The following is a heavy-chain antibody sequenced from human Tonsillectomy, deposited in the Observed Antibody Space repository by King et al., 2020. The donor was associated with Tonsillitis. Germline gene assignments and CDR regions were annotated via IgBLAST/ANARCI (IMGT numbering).Heavy chain of an antibody. J-gene: IGHJ5*02. D-gene: IGHD3-3*01. CDR3: ARDYYDLWSGPGWGWFDP. V-gene: IGHV4-59*01. Sequence: VQLQESGPGLVKPSETLSLTCTVSGGSISSYYWSWIRQPPGKGLEWIGYIYYSGSTNYNPSLKSRVTISVDTSKNQFSLKLSSGTAADTAVYYCARDYYDLWSGPGWGWFDPWGQGTLVTVSS. CDR1: GGSISSYY. CDR2: IYYSGST.